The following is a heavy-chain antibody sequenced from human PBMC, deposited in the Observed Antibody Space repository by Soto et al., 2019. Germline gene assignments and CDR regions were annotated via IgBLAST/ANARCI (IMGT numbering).Heavy chain of an antibody. J-gene: IGHJ4*02. CDR3: ARARSEYYYDSSGYYGLVY. Sequence: QVQLVQSGAEVKKPGSSVKVSCKASGGTFSSYAISWVRQAPGQGLEWMGGIIPIFGTANYAQKFQGRVTITADESTSTAYMELSSLRSEDTAVYYCARARSEYYYDSSGYYGLVYWGQGTLVTVSS. CDR1: GGTFSSYA. V-gene: IGHV1-69*12. D-gene: IGHD3-22*01. CDR2: IIPIFGTA.